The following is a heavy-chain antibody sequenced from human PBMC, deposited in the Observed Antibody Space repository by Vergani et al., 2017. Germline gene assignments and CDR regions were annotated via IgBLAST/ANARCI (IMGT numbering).Heavy chain of an antibody. CDR2: ISSSGSTI. V-gene: IGHV3-48*03. CDR1: GFTFSSYE. J-gene: IGHJ4*02. D-gene: IGHD2-15*01. CDR3: ARDFVAATQQAIDY. Sequence: EVQLVESGGGLVQPGGSLRLSCAASGFTFSSYEMNWVRQAPGKGLEWVSYISSSGSTIYYADSVKGRFTITRDNAKNSLYLQMNSLRAEDTAVYYCARDFVAATQQAIDYWGQGTLVTVSS.